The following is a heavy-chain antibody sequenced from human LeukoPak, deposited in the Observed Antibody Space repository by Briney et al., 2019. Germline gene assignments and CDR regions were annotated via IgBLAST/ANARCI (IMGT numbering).Heavy chain of an antibody. J-gene: IGHJ4*02. CDR1: GGSFSGYY. CDR2: INHSGST. V-gene: IGHV4-34*01. D-gene: IGHD1-26*01. Sequence: PSETLSLTCAVYGGSFSGYYWSWIRQPPGKGLEWIGEINHSGSTNYNPSLKSRVTISVDTSKDQFSLKLSSVTAADTAVYYCARESFSGSYDYWGQGTLVTVSS. CDR3: ARESFSGSYDY.